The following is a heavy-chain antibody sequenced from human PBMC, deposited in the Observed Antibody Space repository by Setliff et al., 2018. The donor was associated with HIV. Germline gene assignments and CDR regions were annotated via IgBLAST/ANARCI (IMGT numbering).Heavy chain of an antibody. D-gene: IGHD3-10*01. CDR1: GYTFTSYY. J-gene: IGHJ6*02. CDR2: INPSGGST. CDR3: ARHGPYYSGSGSYLASGGMDV. Sequence: ASVKVSCKASGYTFTSYYMHWVRQAPAQGLEWMGIINPSGGSTGYAQKFQGRVTMTRDTSTSTVYMELSSLRPEDTAVYYCARHGPYYSGSGSYLASGGMDVWGQGTTVTVSS. V-gene: IGHV1-46*01.